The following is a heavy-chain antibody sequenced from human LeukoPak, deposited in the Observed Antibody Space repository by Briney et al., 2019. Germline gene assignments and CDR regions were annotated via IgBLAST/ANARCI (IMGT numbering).Heavy chain of an antibody. CDR1: GFTSSSYG. CDR3: AKSMVRGEEFYYYYGMDV. V-gene: IGHV3-30*18. J-gene: IGHJ6*02. CDR2: ISYDGSNK. D-gene: IGHD3-10*01. Sequence: GGSLRLSCAASGFTSSSYGMHWVRQAPGKGLEWVAVISYDGSNKYYEDSVKGRFTISRDNSKNTLYLQMNSLRAEDTAVYYCAKSMVRGEEFYYYYGMDVWGQGTTVTVSS.